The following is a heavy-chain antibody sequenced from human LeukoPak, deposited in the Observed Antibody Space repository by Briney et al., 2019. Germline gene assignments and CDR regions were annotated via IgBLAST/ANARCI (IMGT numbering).Heavy chain of an antibody. CDR3: AKDPRVGSRVATPRH. CDR1: GFTFTSYA. CDR2: ISGSGGST. Sequence: GGSLRLSCAASGFTFTSYAMSWVRQAPGKGLEWVPAISGSGGSTYYADSVKGRFTISRDNSKSTLFLQMNSLRAEDTAVYYCAKDPRVGSRVATPRHWGQGTLVTVSS. D-gene: IGHD5-24*01. V-gene: IGHV3-23*01. J-gene: IGHJ4*02.